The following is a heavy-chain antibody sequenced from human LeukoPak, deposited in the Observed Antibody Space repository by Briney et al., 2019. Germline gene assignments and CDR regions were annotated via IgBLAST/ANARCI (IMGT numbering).Heavy chain of an antibody. V-gene: IGHV4-4*07. CDR1: ADSITNYY. Sequence: SETLSLTCSVSADSITNYYWNWIRQPAGKGLEWIGRIYISGITNYNPSLKSRVTMSVDTSKNHFSLKLSSVTAADTAVYYCARSSIGSGSNFDYWGQGTLVTVSS. CDR2: IYISGIT. J-gene: IGHJ4*02. CDR3: ARSSIGSGSNFDY. D-gene: IGHD3-10*01.